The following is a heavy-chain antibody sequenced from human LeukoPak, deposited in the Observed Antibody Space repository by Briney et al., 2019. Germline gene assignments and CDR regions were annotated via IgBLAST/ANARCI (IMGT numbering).Heavy chain of an antibody. CDR1: GGSFSGYY. D-gene: IGHD3-3*02. CDR3: ARSSPLGFLEWLPSYYFDY. Sequence: SETLSLTCAVYGGSFSGYYWSWIRQPPGKGLEWIGEINHSGSTNYNPSLKSRVTISVDTSKNQFSLKLSSVTAADTAVYYCARSSPLGFLEWLPSYYFDYWGQGTLVTVSS. J-gene: IGHJ4*02. V-gene: IGHV4-34*01. CDR2: INHSGST.